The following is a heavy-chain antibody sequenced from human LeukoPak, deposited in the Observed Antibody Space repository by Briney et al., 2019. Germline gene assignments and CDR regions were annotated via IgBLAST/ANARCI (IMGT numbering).Heavy chain of an antibody. Sequence: SGGSLRLSCAASVFTFSSYSMNWVRQAPGKGLEWVSYISSSSSTIYYADSVKGRFTISRDNAKNSLYLQMNSLRAEDTAVYYCARDGWRRNDYGDYDGLLDYWGQGTLVTVSS. CDR1: VFTFSSYS. CDR2: ISSSSSTI. CDR3: ARDGWRRNDYGDYDGLLDY. V-gene: IGHV3-48*01. D-gene: IGHD4-17*01. J-gene: IGHJ4*02.